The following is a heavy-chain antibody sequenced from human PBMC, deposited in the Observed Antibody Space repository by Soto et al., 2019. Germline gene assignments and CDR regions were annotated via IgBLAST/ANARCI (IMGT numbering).Heavy chain of an antibody. J-gene: IGHJ6*02. CDR2: INPNSGGT. D-gene: IGHD2-21*02. CDR3: ARDLAYCGGDCYSSGGMDV. CDR1: GYTFTGYY. Sequence: GASVKVSCKASGYTFTGYYMHWVRQAPGRGLEWMGWINPNSGGTNYAQKFQGWVTMTRDTSISTAYMELSRLRSDDTAVYYCARDLAYCGGDCYSSGGMDVWGQGTTVTVSS. V-gene: IGHV1-2*04.